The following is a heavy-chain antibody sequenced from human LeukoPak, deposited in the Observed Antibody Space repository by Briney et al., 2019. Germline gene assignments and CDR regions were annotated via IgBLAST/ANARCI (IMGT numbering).Heavy chain of an antibody. J-gene: IGHJ4*02. CDR2: ISSNGGST. D-gene: IGHD6-19*01. CDR1: GFTFSSYA. CDR3: ARVADDYFDY. V-gene: IGHV3-64*01. Sequence: GGSLRLSCAASGFTFSSYAMHWVRQAPGKGLEYVSAISSNGGSTYYANSVKGRFTISRDNSKNTLYLQMGSLRAEDTAVYYCARVADDYFDYWGQGTLVTVSS.